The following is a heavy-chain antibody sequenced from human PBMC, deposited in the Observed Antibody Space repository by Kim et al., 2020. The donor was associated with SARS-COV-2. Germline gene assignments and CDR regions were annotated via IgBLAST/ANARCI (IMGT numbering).Heavy chain of an antibody. Sequence: SLKSRVTISVDTSKNQFSLKLSSVTAADTAVYYCASGHYYDSSGSYYFDYWGQGTLVTVSS. CDR3: ASGHYYDSSGSYYFDY. V-gene: IGHV4-39*01. J-gene: IGHJ4*02. D-gene: IGHD3-22*01.